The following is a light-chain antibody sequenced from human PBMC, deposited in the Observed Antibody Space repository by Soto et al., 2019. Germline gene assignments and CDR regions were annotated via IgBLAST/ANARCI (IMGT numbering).Light chain of an antibody. CDR1: QSVNNK. CDR3: QQYNHWPT. J-gene: IGKJ2*01. CDR2: DAS. V-gene: IGKV3-15*01. Sequence: EVVLTQSPATLSVSPGERATLSCRAGQSVNNKLAWYQQTPGQPPRLLIYDASTRATGVPGRFSGSGSGTEFTLTISSLQSEDFAVYYCQQYNHWPTVGQGTKLEIK.